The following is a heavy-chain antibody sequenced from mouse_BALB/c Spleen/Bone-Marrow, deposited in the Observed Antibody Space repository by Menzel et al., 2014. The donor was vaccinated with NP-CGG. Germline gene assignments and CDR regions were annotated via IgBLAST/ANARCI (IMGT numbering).Heavy chain of an antibody. J-gene: IGHJ2*01. CDR2: IWAGGST. Sequence: QVQLQQSGPGLVAPSQSLSITCTVSGFSLTSYGVHWVRQPPGKGLEWLGVIWAGGSTNYNSALMSRLSISKDNSKSQFILKLNSLQPDDTAMYYCAREGPTMFTTDFDYWGQGTTLTVSS. CDR1: GFSLTSYG. D-gene: IGHD2-9*01. CDR3: AREGPTMFTTDFDY. V-gene: IGHV2-9*02.